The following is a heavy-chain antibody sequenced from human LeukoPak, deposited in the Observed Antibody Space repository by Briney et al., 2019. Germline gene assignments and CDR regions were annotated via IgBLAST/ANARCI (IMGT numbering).Heavy chain of an antibody. Sequence: SVKVSCKASGGTFSSYAISWVQQAPGQGLEWMGGIIPIFGTANYAQKFQGRVTITADESTSTAYMELSSLRSEDTAVYYCARVLDDSPTEYYFDYWGQGTLVTVSS. J-gene: IGHJ4*02. CDR1: GGTFSSYA. D-gene: IGHD3/OR15-3a*01. CDR2: IIPIFGTA. CDR3: ARVLDDSPTEYYFDY. V-gene: IGHV1-69*13.